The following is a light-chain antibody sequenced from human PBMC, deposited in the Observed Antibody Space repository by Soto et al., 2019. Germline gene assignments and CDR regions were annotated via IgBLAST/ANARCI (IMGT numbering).Light chain of an antibody. CDR1: QSISSY. J-gene: IGKJ2*01. CDR3: QQRYSTPQTT. V-gene: IGKV1-39*01. CDR2: AAS. Sequence: DIQMTQSPSSLSASVGDRVTITCRASQSISSYLNWYQQKPGKAPKLLIYAASSLQSGVPSRFSGSGSGTAFTLTISSLQPEDFATYYCQQRYSTPQTTFGQGTKLEIK.